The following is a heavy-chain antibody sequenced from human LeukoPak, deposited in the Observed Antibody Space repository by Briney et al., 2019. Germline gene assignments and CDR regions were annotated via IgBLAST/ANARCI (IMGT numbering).Heavy chain of an antibody. D-gene: IGHD1-7*01. CDR1: GGSISSSNYY. CDR2: IYYSGST. Sequence: KPSETLSLTCTVSGGSISSSNYYWGWICQPPGKGLEWIGTIYYSGSTFYNPSLKSRVTISVDTSKNHFSLKLSSVTAADTAVYYCARHEPSYNWNYGTALNWFDPWGQGTLVTVSS. J-gene: IGHJ5*02. CDR3: ARHEPSYNWNYGTALNWFDP. V-gene: IGHV4-39*01.